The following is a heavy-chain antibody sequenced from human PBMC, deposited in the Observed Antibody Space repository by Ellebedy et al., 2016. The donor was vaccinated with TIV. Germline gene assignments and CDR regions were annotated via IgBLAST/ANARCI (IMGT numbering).Heavy chain of an antibody. CDR2: IYYSGST. CDR1: GGSISSYY. CDR3: ARHVQMEWLLSPVYGMDV. D-gene: IGHD3-3*01. Sequence: MPSETLSLTCTVSGGSISSYYWSWIWQPPGKGLEWIGYIYYSGSTNYNPALKSRVTISVDTSKNQFSLKLSSVTAADPAVYYCARHVQMEWLLSPVYGMDVWGQGTTVTVSS. V-gene: IGHV4-59*08. J-gene: IGHJ6*02.